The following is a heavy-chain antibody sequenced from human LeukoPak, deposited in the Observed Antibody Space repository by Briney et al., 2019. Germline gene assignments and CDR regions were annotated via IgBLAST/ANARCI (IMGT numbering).Heavy chain of an antibody. D-gene: IGHD7-27*01. CDR1: GFTFSSYG. CDR2: ISYDGSNK. J-gene: IGHJ4*02. V-gene: IGHV3-30*18. Sequence: PGGSLRLSCAASGFTFSSYGMHWVRQAPGKGLEWVAVISYDGSNKYYADSVKGRFTISRDNSKNTLYLQMNSLRAEDTAVYYCTKTGGPWDWGQGTLVTVSS. CDR3: TKTGGPWD.